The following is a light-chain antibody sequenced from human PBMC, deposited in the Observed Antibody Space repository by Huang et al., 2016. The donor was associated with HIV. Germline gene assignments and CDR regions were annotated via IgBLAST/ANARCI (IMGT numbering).Light chain of an antibody. V-gene: IGKV3-15*01. CDR1: QSISSN. CDR2: GGS. CDR3: QQYNNWPRT. Sequence: EIVMTQSPATLSVSPGDRATLSCRTSQSISSNLAWYQQKPGQAPRLLIYGGSTRDTGIPARFSGSGSGTEFTLTISGLQSQDFAVYYCQQYNNWPRTFGQGTKVEIK. J-gene: IGKJ1*01.